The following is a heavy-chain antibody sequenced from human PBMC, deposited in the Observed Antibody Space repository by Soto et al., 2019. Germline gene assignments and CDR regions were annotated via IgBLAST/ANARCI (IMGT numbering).Heavy chain of an antibody. CDR3: ARGGRASGYDFYYYGMDV. CDR2: ISSSGTYT. CDR1: GFTFNTYS. D-gene: IGHD5-12*01. J-gene: IGHJ6*02. V-gene: IGHV3-21*01. Sequence: LRLSCAASGFTFNTYSMNWVRQAPGKGLEWVSSISSSGTYTYYSDSLKGRITISRDNANNSLYLQMNSLTAEDTAIYFCARGGRASGYDFYYYGMDVWGQGNKVTVSS.